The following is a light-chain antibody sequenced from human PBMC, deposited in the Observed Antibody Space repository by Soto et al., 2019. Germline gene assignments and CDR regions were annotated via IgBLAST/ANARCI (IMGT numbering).Light chain of an antibody. CDR1: ESISSDY. J-gene: IGKJ2*01. CDR3: QQYES. Sequence: EIVLTQSPGTLSLSPGERATLSCRASESISSDYLAWYQQKPGQAPRLLMYGASNRATGIPDRFSGSGSGTDFTRTISRLEPEDFAVYYCQQYESFGQGTKLEIK. V-gene: IGKV3-20*01. CDR2: GAS.